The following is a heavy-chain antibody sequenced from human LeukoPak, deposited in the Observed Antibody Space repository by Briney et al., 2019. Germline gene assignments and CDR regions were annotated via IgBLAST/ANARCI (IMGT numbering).Heavy chain of an antibody. CDR2: ISAYNGNT. V-gene: IGHV1-18*01. Sequence: GASVKVSCKASGYTFTSYGISWVRQAPGQGLEWMGWISAYNGNTNYAQKLQGRVTMTTDTSTSTAYMELRSLRSDDTAVYYCARDAPRSGSIARFDYWGQRTLVTVAS. J-gene: IGHJ4*02. D-gene: IGHD3-3*01. CDR3: ARDAPRSGSIARFDY. CDR1: GYTFTSYG.